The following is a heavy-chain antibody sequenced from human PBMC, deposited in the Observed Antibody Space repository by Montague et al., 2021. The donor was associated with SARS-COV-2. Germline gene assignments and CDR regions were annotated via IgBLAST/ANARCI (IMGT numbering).Heavy chain of an antibody. CDR3: ARDIGGSTETTGGFDY. CDR2: IYYSGST. V-gene: IGHV4-31*03. Sequence: TLSLTCTVSGGSISSGGYYWSWIRQHPGKGLEWIGYIYYSGSTYYNPSLKSRVTISVDTSKNQFSLKLSSVTAADTAVYYCARDIGGSTETTGGFDYWGQGTLVTVSS. J-gene: IGHJ4*02. D-gene: IGHD4-17*01. CDR1: GGSISSGGYY.